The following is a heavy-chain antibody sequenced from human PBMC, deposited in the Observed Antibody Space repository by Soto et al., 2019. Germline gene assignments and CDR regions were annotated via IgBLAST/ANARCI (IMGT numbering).Heavy chain of an antibody. CDR3: ARDPPDFNSGLDS. CDR2: TYYRSKWNY. D-gene: IGHD6-19*01. J-gene: IGHJ4*02. V-gene: IGHV6-1*01. CDR1: GDSVSNNGDT. Sequence: SQTLSLTCAICGDSVSNNGDTWNWIRQSPSRGLEWLGGTYYRSKWNYDYAISVKSRISIIADTSKNQFFLQLNSVTPEDTAVYYCARDPPDFNSGLDSWGQGTLVTVSS.